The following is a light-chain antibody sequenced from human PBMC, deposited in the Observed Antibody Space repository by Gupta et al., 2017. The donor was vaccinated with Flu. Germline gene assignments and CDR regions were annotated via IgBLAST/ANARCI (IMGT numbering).Light chain of an antibody. CDR2: GAS. CDR1: QGISTY. CDR3: QHSYGTPGGA. J-gene: IGKJ2*01. Sequence: DIQMTQSPSSLSASVGDRVTISCRASQGISTYLNWYQQKPGKAPNLLIYGASRLQSGVPSRFSGSGSGTDFTLTINSLQPEDFATYYCQHSYGTPGGAFGQGTKLEI. V-gene: IGKV1-39*01.